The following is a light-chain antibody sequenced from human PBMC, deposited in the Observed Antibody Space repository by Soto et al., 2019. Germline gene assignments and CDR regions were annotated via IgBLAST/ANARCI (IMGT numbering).Light chain of an antibody. J-gene: IGKJ1*01. CDR1: QSVSSSY. CDR3: QQYGSSPQT. V-gene: IGKV3-20*01. CDR2: GAS. Sequence: EIVLTQSPGTLSLSPGERATLSCRTSQSVSSSYLAWYQQKPGQAHRLLIYGASSRATGIPGRCSGSGSGDYFTLTISILEPEDFAVYYCQQYGSSPQTFGQGTKVEIK.